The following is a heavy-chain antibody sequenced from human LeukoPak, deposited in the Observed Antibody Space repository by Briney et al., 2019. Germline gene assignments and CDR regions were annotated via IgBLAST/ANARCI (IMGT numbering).Heavy chain of an antibody. CDR2: IAGSSGYI. J-gene: IGHJ4*01. CDR1: GFTFSSSA. D-gene: IGHD2-21*02. V-gene: IGHV3-21*01. Sequence: GGSLRLSCAASGFTFSSSAMNWVRQVPGKGLEWVSSIAGSSGYISYADSVKGRFTISRDNAKKSLYLQMTSLTAEDTAVYYCARDRGAYCGGDCYLGFDYWGRGTLVTVSS. CDR3: ARDRGAYCGGDCYLGFDY.